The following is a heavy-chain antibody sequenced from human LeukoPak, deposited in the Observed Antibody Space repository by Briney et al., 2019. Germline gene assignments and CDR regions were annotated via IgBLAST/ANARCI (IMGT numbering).Heavy chain of an antibody. CDR2: ISGSGGST. J-gene: IGHJ4*02. D-gene: IGHD5-18*01. V-gene: IGHV3-23*01. CDR1: RFTFSSYA. CDR3: AKNSGYSYGYYFDY. Sequence: PGGSLRLSCAASRFTFSSYAMSWVRQAPGKGLEWVSAISGSGGSTYYADSVKGRFTISRDNSKNTLYLQVNTLRAEDTAVFYCAKNSGYSYGYYFDYWGQGTLATVSS.